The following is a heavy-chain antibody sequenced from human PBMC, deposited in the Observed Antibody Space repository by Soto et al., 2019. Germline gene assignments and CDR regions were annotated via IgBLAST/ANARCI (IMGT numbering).Heavy chain of an antibody. Sequence: TGGSLRLSCAASGFTFSSYVMHWVRQAPGKGLEWVAFIWHDGGNKFYAESVKGRFTISRDNSKNTLYLQMTSLSAEDTAMYYCARDGDVNTGFGKDYWGQGTLVTVSS. V-gene: IGHV3-33*01. D-gene: IGHD3-16*01. CDR3: ARDGDVNTGFGKDY. CDR2: IWHDGGNK. J-gene: IGHJ4*02. CDR1: GFTFSSYV.